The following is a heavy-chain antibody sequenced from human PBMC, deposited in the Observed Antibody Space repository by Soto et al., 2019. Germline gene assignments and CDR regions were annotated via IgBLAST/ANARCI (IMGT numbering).Heavy chain of an antibody. D-gene: IGHD3-10*01. Sequence: ASVKVSCKASGYTFTSYAMHWVRQAPGQRLEWMGWINAGNGNTKYSQKFQGRVTITRDTSASTAYMELSSLRSDDTAVYYCARSGSFSWFDPWGQGTLVTVSS. CDR2: INAGNGNT. CDR3: ARSGSFSWFDP. J-gene: IGHJ5*02. V-gene: IGHV1-3*01. CDR1: GYTFTSYA.